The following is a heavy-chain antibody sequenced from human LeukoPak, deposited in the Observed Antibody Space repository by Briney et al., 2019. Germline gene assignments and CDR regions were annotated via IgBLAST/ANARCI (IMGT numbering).Heavy chain of an antibody. Sequence: GGSLRLSCAASGFTFTNYAMSWVRQSPKKGLEWVSVISASGGSTNYADSVKGRFTISRDNSKNTLYLQMNSLRAEDTAVYYCEAAARDAFDIWGQGTMVTVSS. D-gene: IGHD2-15*01. CDR3: EAAARDAFDI. V-gene: IGHV3-23*01. J-gene: IGHJ3*02. CDR1: GFTFTNYA. CDR2: ISASGGST.